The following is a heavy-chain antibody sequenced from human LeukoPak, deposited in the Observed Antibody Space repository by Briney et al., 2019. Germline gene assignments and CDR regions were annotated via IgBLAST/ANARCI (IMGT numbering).Heavy chain of an antibody. J-gene: IGHJ5*01. Sequence: GASVTVSCKASAYTFTGYYMHWVRQAPGQGLEWMGWINPDSGGTNYAQKFQGRVTMTRDTSISTAYMELSRLTSDDTAVYYCARDHGHNKRCFDTWGQGTLVTVSS. V-gene: IGHV1-2*02. CDR3: ARDHGHNKRCFDT. CDR1: AYTFTGYY. CDR2: INPDSGGT. D-gene: IGHD1-1*01.